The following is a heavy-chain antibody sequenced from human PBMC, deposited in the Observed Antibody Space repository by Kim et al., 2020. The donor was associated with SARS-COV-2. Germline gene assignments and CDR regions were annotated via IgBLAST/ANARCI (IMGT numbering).Heavy chain of an antibody. V-gene: IGHV3-23*01. J-gene: IGHJ4*02. CDR2: ISGSGGST. Sequence: GGSQRLSCAASGFTFSSYAMSWVRQAPGKGLEWVSAISGSGGSTYYADSVKGRFTISRDNSKNTLYLQMNSLRAEDTAVYYCANLPTGTTLGHFDYWGQGTLVTVSS. CDR1: GFTFSSYA. CDR3: ANLPTGTTLGHFDY. D-gene: IGHD1-1*01.